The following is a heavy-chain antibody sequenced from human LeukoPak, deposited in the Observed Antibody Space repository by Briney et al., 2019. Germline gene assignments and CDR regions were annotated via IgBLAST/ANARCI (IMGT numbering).Heavy chain of an antibody. Sequence: SVKVSCKASGGTFSSYAISWVRQAPGQGLEWMGGIIPIFGTVNYAQKFQGRVTITADESTSTAYMELSSLRSEDTAVYYCARDILEVYGMDVWGQGTTVTVSS. D-gene: IGHD3-3*01. V-gene: IGHV1-69*13. J-gene: IGHJ6*02. CDR1: GGTFSSYA. CDR2: IIPIFGTV. CDR3: ARDILEVYGMDV.